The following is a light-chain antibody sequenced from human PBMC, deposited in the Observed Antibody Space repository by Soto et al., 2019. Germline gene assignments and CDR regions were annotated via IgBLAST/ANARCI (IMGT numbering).Light chain of an antibody. J-gene: IGKJ1*01. CDR1: QSGCSSY. CDR3: QHYGSSQWTYGQWT. V-gene: IGKV3-20*01. Sequence: IVLTQSPGTVSLSPGERATLSCRARQSGCSSYLAWYQQRPGQAQRLLIFGASTRASGIPERFSGSGSGTDLTLTICRLQPEDSAVYFCQHYGSSQWTYGQWTFGQGTKVEI. CDR2: GAS.